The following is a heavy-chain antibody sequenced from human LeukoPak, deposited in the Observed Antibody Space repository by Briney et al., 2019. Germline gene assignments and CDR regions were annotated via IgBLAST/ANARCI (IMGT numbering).Heavy chain of an antibody. CDR2: IKQDGSER. Sequence: GGSLRLSCAASGFTFSSYWMTWVRQTPGKGLEWVSNIKQDGSERYFRDSVRDRFTISRDNAKNSLSLQMNSLRAEDTGVYYCTRDTGGSGSYPDYWGQGTLVTVSS. V-gene: IGHV3-7*01. CDR1: GFTFSSYW. D-gene: IGHD1-26*01. J-gene: IGHJ4*02. CDR3: TRDTGGSGSYPDY.